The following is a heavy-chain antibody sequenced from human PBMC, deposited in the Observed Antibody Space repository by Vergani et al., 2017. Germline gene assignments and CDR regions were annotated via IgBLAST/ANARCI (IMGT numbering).Heavy chain of an antibody. CDR2: ISSDGGST. D-gene: IGHD3-22*01. CDR1: GFPFSTYA. J-gene: IGHJ4*02. V-gene: IGHV3-23*01. CDR3: AGPQGTSAYYYGGFDY. Sequence: EVQLLESGGGLVQPGGSLRLSCAASGFPFSTYAMTWVRQAPGKGLEWVSTISSDGGSTYYADSVKGRFTITRDNSKNTLSLQMNSLTAEDTAIYYWAGPQGTSAYYYGGFDYWGQGILVTVSS.